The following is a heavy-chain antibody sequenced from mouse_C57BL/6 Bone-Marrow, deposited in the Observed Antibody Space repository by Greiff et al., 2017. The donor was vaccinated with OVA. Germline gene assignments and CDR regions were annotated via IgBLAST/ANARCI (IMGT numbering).Heavy chain of an antibody. V-gene: IGHV14-4*01. Sequence: EVQLQQSGAELVRPGASVKLSCTASGFNIKDDYMHWVKQRPEQGLEWIGWIDPENGDTAYASKFQGKATITADTSSNTAYLQLSSLTSEDTAVYYCTGYYGSSLYWYFDVWGTGTTVTVSS. J-gene: IGHJ1*03. CDR1: GFNIKDDY. CDR2: IDPENGDT. CDR3: TGYYGSSLYWYFDV. D-gene: IGHD1-1*01.